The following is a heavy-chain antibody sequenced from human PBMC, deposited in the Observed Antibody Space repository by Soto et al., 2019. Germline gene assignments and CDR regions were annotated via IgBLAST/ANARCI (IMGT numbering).Heavy chain of an antibody. D-gene: IGHD6-19*01. J-gene: IGHJ4*02. CDR3: ARGIAVAGPSDY. V-gene: IGHV1-2*02. CDR2: INPSSGST. CDR1: GYTFTSYY. Sequence: ASVKVSCKASGYTFTSYYMHWVRQAPGQGLEWMGIINPSSGSTNYAQKFQGRVTMTRDTSISTAYMELSRLRSDDTAVYYCARGIAVAGPSDYWGQGTLVTVSS.